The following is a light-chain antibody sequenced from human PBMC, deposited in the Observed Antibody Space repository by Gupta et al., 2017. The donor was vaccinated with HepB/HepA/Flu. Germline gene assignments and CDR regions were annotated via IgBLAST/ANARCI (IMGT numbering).Light chain of an antibody. CDR3: QVWDNSSDHRHV. CDR2: YYS. Sequence: SYVLTQPPSVSVAPGKTARITCGGNNIGSKSVHWYQQKPGQAPVLVIYYYSDRPSGIPERFSCSNSGNTATLTISRVEAGDEADYYCQVWDNSSDHRHVFGSGTKVTVL. CDR1: NIGSKS. J-gene: IGLJ6*01. V-gene: IGLV3-21*04.